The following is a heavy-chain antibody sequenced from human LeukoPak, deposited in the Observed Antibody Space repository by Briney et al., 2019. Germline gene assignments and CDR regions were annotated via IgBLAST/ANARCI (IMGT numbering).Heavy chain of an antibody. J-gene: IGHJ4*02. CDR3: ARRGRDSNWFPTTLDY. V-gene: IGHV4-34*01. D-gene: IGHD7-27*01. CDR1: GEMFNDFY. CDR2: INHSGNT. Sequence: PSETLSLTCAVYGEMFNDFYWSWIRQPPGKGPEWIGEINHSGNTNSNPSLKSRVSLSVDTSRNQFHLRLASLSAADTAVYYCARRGRDSNWFPTTLDYWGQGALVSVSS.